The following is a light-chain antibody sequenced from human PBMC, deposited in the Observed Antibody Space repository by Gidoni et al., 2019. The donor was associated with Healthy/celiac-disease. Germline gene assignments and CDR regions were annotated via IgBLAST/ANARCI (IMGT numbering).Light chain of an antibody. V-gene: IGKV1-39*01. Sequence: DIQMTSSPSSLSASVGDRVTITCRASQSISSYLNWYQQKPGKAPKLLIYAASSLQIGVPSRFSGSGSGTDFTLTISSMQPEEFATYYCQQSYSTPRTFGQGTKVEIK. CDR1: QSISSY. CDR2: AAS. CDR3: QQSYSTPRT. J-gene: IGKJ1*01.